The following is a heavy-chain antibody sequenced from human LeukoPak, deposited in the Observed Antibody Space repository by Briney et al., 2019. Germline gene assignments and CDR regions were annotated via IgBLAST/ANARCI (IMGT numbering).Heavy chain of an antibody. Sequence: SETLPLTCTVSGGSISSSSYYWGWIRQPPGKGLEWIGSIHNSGSTYYNLSLKSRVTISVDTSENQFSLKLSSVTAADTAVYYCARHKSSSSWPYYFDYWGQGTLVTVSS. CDR1: GGSISSSSYY. CDR3: ARHKSSSSWPYYFDY. V-gene: IGHV4-39*01. J-gene: IGHJ4*02. CDR2: IHNSGST. D-gene: IGHD6-13*01.